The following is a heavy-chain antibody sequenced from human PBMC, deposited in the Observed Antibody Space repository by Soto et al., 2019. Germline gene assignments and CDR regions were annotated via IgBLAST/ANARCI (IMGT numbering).Heavy chain of an antibody. D-gene: IGHD4-17*01. CDR2: INPSGGST. CDR1: GYTFTSYY. Sequence: GASVKVSCKASGYTFTSYYMHWVRQAPGQGLEWMEIINPSGGSTSYAQKFQGRVTMTRDTSTSTVYMELSSLRSEDTAVYYCARDHYGDSGDSYFDYWGQGTLVTVSS. J-gene: IGHJ4*02. CDR3: ARDHYGDSGDSYFDY. V-gene: IGHV1-46*01.